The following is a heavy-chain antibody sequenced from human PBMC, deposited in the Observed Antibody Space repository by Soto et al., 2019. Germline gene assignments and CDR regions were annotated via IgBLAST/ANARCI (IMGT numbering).Heavy chain of an antibody. J-gene: IGHJ5*02. CDR2: ISTYNGNT. CDR1: GYTFSNNG. V-gene: IGHV1-18*04. Sequence: QVQLVQSGAEVKKPGASVKVSCTASGYTFSNNGITWVRQAPGQGLEWMGWISTYNGNTNYAKKVQGRVTMTIDTSTSTACMELRSLSSDDTAMYYCAACTGPSCHRGREWFDPWGQGTLVTVSA. D-gene: IGHD2-2*01. CDR3: AACTGPSCHRGREWFDP.